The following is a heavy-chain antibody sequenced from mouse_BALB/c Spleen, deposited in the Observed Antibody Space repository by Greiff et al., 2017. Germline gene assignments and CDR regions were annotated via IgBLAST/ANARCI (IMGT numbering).Heavy chain of an antibody. CDR1: GYAFTSYN. J-gene: IGHJ4*01. CDR2: IDPYNGGT. Sequence: EVQLQQSGPELVKPGASVKVSCKASGYAFTSYNMYWVKQSHGKSLEWIGYIDPYNGGTSYNQKFKGKATLTVDKSSSTAYMHLNSLTSEDSAVYYCARLDGNYGERGFYYAMDYWGQGTSVTVSS. V-gene: IGHV1S135*01. CDR3: ARLDGNYGERGFYYAMDY. D-gene: IGHD2-1*01.